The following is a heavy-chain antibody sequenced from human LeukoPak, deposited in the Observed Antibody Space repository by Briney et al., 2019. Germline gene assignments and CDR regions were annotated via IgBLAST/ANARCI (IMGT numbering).Heavy chain of an antibody. Sequence: GGSLRLSCAASGFTFSSYAMSWVRQAPGKGLEWVSTVSVYGGTTYYADSVKGRFTISRDNSKKTLYLQMNSLRPEDAAVYFCAKELHGSGNYAFDYWGQGTLVTVSS. J-gene: IGHJ4*02. D-gene: IGHD3-10*01. V-gene: IGHV3-23*01. CDR2: VSVYGGTT. CDR1: GFTFSSYA. CDR3: AKELHGSGNYAFDY.